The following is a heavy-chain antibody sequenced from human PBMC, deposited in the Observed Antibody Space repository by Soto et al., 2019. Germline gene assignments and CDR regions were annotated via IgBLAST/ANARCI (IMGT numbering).Heavy chain of an antibody. D-gene: IGHD3-9*01. J-gene: IGHJ6*03. Sequence: EVQLRESGGGLVQPGGSLKLSCETSEFTFSDHYMDWVRQAPGKGLEWVGRIRKKSNNFTTEYAASVRGRFTISRDDSKNSLFLQMSGLKTADTAVYFCTRDRSIPAAGRTGYYYYMDVWGKGTTVTVSS. V-gene: IGHV3-72*01. CDR1: EFTFSDHY. CDR3: TRDRSIPAAGRTGYYYYMDV. CDR2: IRKKSNNFTT.